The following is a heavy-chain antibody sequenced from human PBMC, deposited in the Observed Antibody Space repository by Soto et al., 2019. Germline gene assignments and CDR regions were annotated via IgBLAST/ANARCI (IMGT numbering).Heavy chain of an antibody. Sequence: PSETLSLTCTVSGGSISSSSYYWGWIRQPPGKGLEWIGSIYYSGSTYYNPSLKSRVTISVDTSKNQFSLKLSSVTAADTAVYYCYNDFWSGYAGGYYYGMDVRGQGTTVTVSS. CDR3: YNDFWSGYAGGYYYGMDV. CDR2: IYYSGST. CDR1: GGSISSSSYY. D-gene: IGHD3-3*01. J-gene: IGHJ6*02. V-gene: IGHV4-39*01.